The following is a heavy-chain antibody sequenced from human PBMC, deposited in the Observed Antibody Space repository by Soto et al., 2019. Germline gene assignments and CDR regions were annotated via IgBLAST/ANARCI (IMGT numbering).Heavy chain of an antibody. J-gene: IGHJ4*01. V-gene: IGHV6-1*01. CDR2: TYYRSKWYY. D-gene: IGHD1-26*01. CDR3: ARGEQYRGRIFDS. CDR1: GDGVSSNSAG. Sequence: SQTLSLTCAITGDGVSSNSAGWSWVRQSPSRGLEWLGRTYYRSKWYYEYAVSVRGRITINPDTSKNQYSLQLNSVTPEDTAVYFCARGEQYRGRIFDSGGQEPRVTAPS.